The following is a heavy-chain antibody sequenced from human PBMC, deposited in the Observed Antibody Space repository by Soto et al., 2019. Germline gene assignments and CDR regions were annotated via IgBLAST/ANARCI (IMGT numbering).Heavy chain of an antibody. D-gene: IGHD1-7*01. V-gene: IGHV1-69*13. Sequence: GASVKVSCKASGGTFSSYAISWVRQAPGQGLEWMGGIIPIFGTANYAQKFQGRVTITADESTSTAYMELSSLRSEDTAVYYCAKDRENYNWNYGLLDYYYYGMDVWGQGTTVTVSS. CDR3: AKDRENYNWNYGLLDYYYYGMDV. CDR1: GGTFSSYA. J-gene: IGHJ6*02. CDR2: IIPIFGTA.